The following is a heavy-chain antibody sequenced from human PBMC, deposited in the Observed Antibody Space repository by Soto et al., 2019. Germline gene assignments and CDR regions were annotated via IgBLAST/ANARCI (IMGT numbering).Heavy chain of an antibody. V-gene: IGHV3-30*18. J-gene: IGHJ4*02. CDR1: GFTFSSYG. CDR2: ISYDGSNK. CDR3: AKPWRYCSSTSCYEQNNFDY. Sequence: QVQLVESGGGVVQPGRSLRLSCAASGFTFSSYGMHWVRQAPGKGLEGVAVISYDGSNKYYADSVKGRFTISRDNSKNTLYLQMNSLRAEDTAVYYCAKPWRYCSSTSCYEQNNFDYCGQGTLVTVSS. D-gene: IGHD2-2*01.